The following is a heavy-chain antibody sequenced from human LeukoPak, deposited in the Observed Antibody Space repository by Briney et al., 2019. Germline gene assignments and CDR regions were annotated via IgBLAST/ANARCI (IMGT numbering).Heavy chain of an antibody. Sequence: GGSLRLSCAASGFTFSNYAMSWVRQAPGKGLEWVSAISGSGGSTYYADSVKGRFTISRDNSKNTLYLQMNSLRAEDTAVYYCAKDQDYGGNSADYWGQGTLVTVSS. D-gene: IGHD4-23*01. V-gene: IGHV3-23*01. CDR2: ISGSGGST. CDR1: GFTFSNYA. J-gene: IGHJ4*02. CDR3: AKDQDYGGNSADY.